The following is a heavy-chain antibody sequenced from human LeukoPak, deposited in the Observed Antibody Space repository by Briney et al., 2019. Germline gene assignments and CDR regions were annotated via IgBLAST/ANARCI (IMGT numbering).Heavy chain of an antibody. Sequence: SETLSLTCTVSGGSISSSSYYWGWIRQPPGKGLEWIGSIYYSGSTYYNPSLKSRVTISVDTSKNQFSLKLSSVTAADTAVYYCARLAPYGSGVDAFDIWGQGTMVTVSS. CDR1: GGSISSSSYY. J-gene: IGHJ3*02. V-gene: IGHV4-39*07. CDR2: IYYSGST. D-gene: IGHD3-10*01. CDR3: ARLAPYGSGVDAFDI.